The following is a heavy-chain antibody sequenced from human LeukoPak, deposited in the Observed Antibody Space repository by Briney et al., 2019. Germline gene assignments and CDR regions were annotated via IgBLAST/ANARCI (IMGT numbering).Heavy chain of an antibody. Sequence: AGRSLRLSCAAPGLIVSRNYMTWVRQAPGKGLEWLSVFYSDGSTHYADSVKDRFIISRDNSKNTLYLQMNTLRAEDTAVYYCARVTPPTDWGQGTLVTVSS. CDR1: GLIVSRNY. CDR2: FYSDGST. J-gene: IGHJ4*02. CDR3: ARVTPPTD. V-gene: IGHV3-66*01. D-gene: IGHD1-14*01.